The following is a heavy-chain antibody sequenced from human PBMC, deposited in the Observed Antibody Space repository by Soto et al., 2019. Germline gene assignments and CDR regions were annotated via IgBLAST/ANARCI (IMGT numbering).Heavy chain of an antibody. J-gene: IGHJ5*02. CDR1: GFIARNYW. D-gene: IGHD3-16*02. Sequence: GGSRRLCWADSGFIARNYWMSWVRQAPGMGLQWVASIKEDGSEKDYVDPVEGRFTIPSENAKNSLYLQMNSLRAEDTAVYYCARYRSLDPWGQGILVTVSS. CDR2: IKEDGSEK. V-gene: IGHV3-7*03. CDR3: ARYRSLDP.